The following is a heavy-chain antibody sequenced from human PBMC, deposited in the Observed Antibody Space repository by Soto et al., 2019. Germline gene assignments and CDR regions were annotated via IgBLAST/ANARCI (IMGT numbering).Heavy chain of an antibody. CDR1: GDRVSSNSAA. V-gene: IGHV6-1*01. D-gene: IGHD3-10*01. Sequence: SHTLSLTCAISGDRVSSNSAAWNLISQSPSGGLEWLGRTYYKSKWNNDYALSLKSRITINPYTSKNQFSLHLYSVTPEDTAVYYCTGITWFRGMDVWGQGTPVTVTS. CDR2: TYYKSKWNN. J-gene: IGHJ6*02. CDR3: TGITWFRGMDV.